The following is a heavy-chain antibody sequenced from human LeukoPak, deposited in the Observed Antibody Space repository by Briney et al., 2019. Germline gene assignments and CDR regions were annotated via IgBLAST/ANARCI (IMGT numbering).Heavy chain of an antibody. CDR2: IDIPGNT. D-gene: IGHD6-19*01. J-gene: IGHJ5*02. V-gene: IGHV3-13*01. CDR1: GFTLSSYD. CDR3: ARAVAGTHWFDP. Sequence: GGSLRLSCAASGFTLSSYDMHWVRQPPGKGLEWVSGIDIPGNTYYPDSVKGRFTMSRESAKNSLYLQMNSLRAGDTAFYYCARAVAGTHWFDPWGQGTLVTVSS.